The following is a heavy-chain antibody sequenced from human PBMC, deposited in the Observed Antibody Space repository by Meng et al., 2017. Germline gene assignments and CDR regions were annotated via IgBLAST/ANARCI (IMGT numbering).Heavy chain of an antibody. Sequence: RHLRESGPGLVKPSETLSPTCTVSGGSISSSSSYWGWIRQPPGKGLEWIGSIYYSGSTYYNPSLKSRVTISVDTSKNQFSLKLSSVTAADTAVYYCARDGIAAAGTGRSYFQHWGQGTLVTVSS. D-gene: IGHD6-13*01. J-gene: IGHJ1*01. CDR2: IYYSGST. V-gene: IGHV4-39*07. CDR1: GGSISSSSSY. CDR3: ARDGIAAAGTGRSYFQH.